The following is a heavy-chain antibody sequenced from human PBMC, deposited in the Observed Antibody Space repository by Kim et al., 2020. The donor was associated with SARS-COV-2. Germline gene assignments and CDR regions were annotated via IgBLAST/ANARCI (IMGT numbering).Heavy chain of an antibody. V-gene: IGHV3-73*01. D-gene: IGHD1-1*01. CDR3: TPTGPMASTTGYGMGV. Sequence: SVKGRFTISRDDSKNTAYLQMNSLQTEDTAVYYCTPTGPMASTTGYGMGVWGQGTTVIVSS. J-gene: IGHJ6*02.